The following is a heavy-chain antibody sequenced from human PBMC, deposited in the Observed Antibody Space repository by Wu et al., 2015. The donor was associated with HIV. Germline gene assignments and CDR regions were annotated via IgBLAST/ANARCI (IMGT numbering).Heavy chain of an antibody. V-gene: IGHV1-8*01. D-gene: IGHD3-10*01. J-gene: IGHJ5*02. CDR2: LNPNSGYT. CDR1: GYTFTGHD. Sequence: QVQLVQSGAEVKKPGASVKVSCKASGYTFTGHDVNWVRQTRGQGLEWMGWLNPNSGYTVYLQKFQGRVSMTADTSINTAYMELSGLTSEDTAIYYCARDRKTYYYGSEHTPINWFDPWGQGTLVTVSS. CDR3: ARDRKTYYYGSEHTPINWFDP.